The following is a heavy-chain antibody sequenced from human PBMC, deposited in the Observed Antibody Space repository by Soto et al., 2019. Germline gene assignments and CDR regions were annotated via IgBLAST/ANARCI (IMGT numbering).Heavy chain of an antibody. V-gene: IGHV1-3*01. CDR2: INAGNGNT. Sequence: ASVKVSCKASGYTFTSYAMHCARQAPGQRLEWMGWINAGNGNTKYSQKFQGRVTITRDTSASTAYMELSSLRSEDTAVYYCARQWDIVVVVAATFLGFDPWGQGTLVTVSS. D-gene: IGHD2-15*01. CDR1: GYTFTSYA. J-gene: IGHJ5*02. CDR3: ARQWDIVVVVAATFLGFDP.